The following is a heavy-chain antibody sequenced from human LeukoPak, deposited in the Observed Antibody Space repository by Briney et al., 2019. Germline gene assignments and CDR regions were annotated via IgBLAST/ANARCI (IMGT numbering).Heavy chain of an antibody. Sequence: SETLSLTCAVYGGSFSGYYWSWIRQPPGKGLEWIGEINHNGSTNYNPSLKSRVTISVDTSKNQFSLKLSSVTAADTAVYYCARDRRSGSHYYYYYMDVWGKGTTVTVSS. D-gene: IGHD3-10*01. CDR3: ARDRRSGSHYYYYYMDV. J-gene: IGHJ6*03. CDR1: GGSFSGYY. V-gene: IGHV4-34*01. CDR2: INHNGST.